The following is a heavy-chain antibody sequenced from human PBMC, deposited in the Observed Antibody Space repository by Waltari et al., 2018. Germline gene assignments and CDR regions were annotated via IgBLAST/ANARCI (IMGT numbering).Heavy chain of an antibody. J-gene: IGHJ4*02. CDR3: ARNVVVVAATLYYFDY. V-gene: IGHV3-20*03. Sequence: GFTFDDYGMSWVRQAPGKGLEWVSGINWNGGSTGYADSVKGRFTISRDNAKNSLYLQMNSLRAEDTASYYCARNVVVVAATLYYFDYWGQGTLVTVSS. D-gene: IGHD2-15*01. CDR1: GFTFDDYG. CDR2: INWNGGST.